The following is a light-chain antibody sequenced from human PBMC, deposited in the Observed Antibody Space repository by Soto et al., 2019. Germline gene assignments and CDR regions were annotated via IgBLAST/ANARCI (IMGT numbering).Light chain of an antibody. J-gene: IGKJ2*01. CDR2: DAF. CDR1: QSVSTY. Sequence: EIVLTQSPATLSLSPGERATLSCRASQSVSTYLAWYQQKPGQAPRLLIYDAFNRATGVPARFSGSGSETDFTLTISSLEPEDFAVYYCQQRYNWPPYTFGQGTKLEIK. CDR3: QQRYNWPPYT. V-gene: IGKV3-11*01.